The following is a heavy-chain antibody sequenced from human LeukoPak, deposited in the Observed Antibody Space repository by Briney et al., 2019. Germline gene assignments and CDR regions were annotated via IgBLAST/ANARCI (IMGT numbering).Heavy chain of an antibody. CDR3: AIWTSGNS. CDR1: QFTFNGSW. CDR2: MDPPGSQK. Sequence: PGGSLRLSCADSQFTFNGSWMNCVRQAPGRGLHWVANMDPPGSQKRYVDSVKGRFTISKDNPGASLYLDMHSLKAEDTAIYYCAIWTSGNSWGQGNLVTVSS. D-gene: IGHD1-1*01. J-gene: IGHJ5*02. V-gene: IGHV3-7*01.